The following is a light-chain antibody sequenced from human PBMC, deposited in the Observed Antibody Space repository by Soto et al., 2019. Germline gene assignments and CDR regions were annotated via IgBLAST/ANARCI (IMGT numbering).Light chain of an antibody. Sequence: EIVLTQSPATLSLSPGERATLSCRASQSVSSYLAWYQQKPGQAPRLLIYDASNRATGIPARFSGSGSGTDFTLTISSLEPEDFAVYYCQQRSNWPPVPLFGPGTKVDIK. CDR2: DAS. CDR3: QQRSNWPPVPL. J-gene: IGKJ3*01. V-gene: IGKV3-11*01. CDR1: QSVSSY.